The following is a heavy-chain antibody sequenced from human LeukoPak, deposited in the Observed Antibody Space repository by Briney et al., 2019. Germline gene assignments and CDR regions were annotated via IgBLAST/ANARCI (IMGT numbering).Heavy chain of an antibody. CDR3: AKDLISYYYGSGTMDV. V-gene: IGHV3-30*02. J-gene: IGHJ6*03. D-gene: IGHD3-10*01. CDR2: IRYDGSNK. Sequence: GGSLRLSCVASGFTFSNYAIHWVRQAPGKGLEWVAFIRYDGSNKYYADSVKGRFTISRDNSKNTLYLQMNSLRAEDTAVYYCAKDLISYYYGSGTMDVRGKGTTVTISS. CDR1: GFTFSNYA.